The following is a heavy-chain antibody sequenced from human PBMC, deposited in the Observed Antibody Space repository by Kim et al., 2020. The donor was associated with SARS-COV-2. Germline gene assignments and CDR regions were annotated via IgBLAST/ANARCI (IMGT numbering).Heavy chain of an antibody. D-gene: IGHD6-19*01. CDR3: ARVAVGGGWPHYSYYRLD. CDR2: IYYSGST. CDR1: GGSISSYY. J-gene: IGHJ6*01. Sequence: SETLSLTCTVSGGSISSYYWSWIRQPPGKGLEWIGYIYYSGSTNYNPSLQSRVTISVDTSKNQFSLKLSSLTAADTAVYYCARVAVGGGWPHYSYYRLD. V-gene: IGHV4-59*13.